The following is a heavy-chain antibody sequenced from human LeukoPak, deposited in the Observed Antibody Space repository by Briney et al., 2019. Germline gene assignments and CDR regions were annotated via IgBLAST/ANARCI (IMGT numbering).Heavy chain of an antibody. CDR2: ISAYNGNT. D-gene: IGHD4-23*01. CDR1: GYTFTSFD. CDR3: ARDLLRWVGDY. Sequence: ASVKVSCKASGYTFTSFDINWVRQAPGQGLEWMGWISAYNGNTNYAQKLQGRVTMTTDTSTSTAYMELRSLRSDDTAVYYCARDLLRWVGDYWGQGTLVTVSS. J-gene: IGHJ4*02. V-gene: IGHV1-18*01.